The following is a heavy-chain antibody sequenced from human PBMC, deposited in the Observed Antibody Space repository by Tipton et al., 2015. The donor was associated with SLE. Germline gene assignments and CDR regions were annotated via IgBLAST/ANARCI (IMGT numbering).Heavy chain of an antibody. CDR3: ARSFYHDTSGYYVGGWFDP. D-gene: IGHD3-22*01. CDR1: GKPFSING. V-gene: IGHV1-69*01. CDR2: IIPLSGTS. J-gene: IGHJ5*02. Sequence: QLVQSGAEVKKPGSSVKISCKVSGKPFSINGISWVRQAPRQGLEWMGGIIPLSGTSTYAQKFQGRLTIIADESTSTNYMELNSLKSDDTAVYYCARSFYHDTSGYYVGGWFDPWGQGTLVSVSS.